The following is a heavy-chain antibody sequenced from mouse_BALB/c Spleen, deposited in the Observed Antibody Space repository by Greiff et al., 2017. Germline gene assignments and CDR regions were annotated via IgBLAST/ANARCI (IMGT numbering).Heavy chain of an antibody. CDR2: ISDGGSYT. Sequence: DVMLVESGGDLVKPGGSLKLSCAASGFTFSSYGMYWVRQTPEKRLEWVATISDGGSYTYYPDSVKGRFTISRDNAKNNLYLQMSSLKSEDTAMYYCAREGTTAGGFAYWGQGTLVTVSA. D-gene: IGHD1-2*01. J-gene: IGHJ3*01. CDR1: GFTFSSYG. V-gene: IGHV5-4*02. CDR3: AREGTTAGGFAY.